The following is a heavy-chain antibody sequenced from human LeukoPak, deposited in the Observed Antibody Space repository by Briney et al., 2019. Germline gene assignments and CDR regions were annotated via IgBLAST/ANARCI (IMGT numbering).Heavy chain of an antibody. D-gene: IGHD1-26*01. J-gene: IGHJ4*02. V-gene: IGHV4-61*10. CDR3: ARAARVWELLGYYFDY. Sequence: SQTLSLTCTVSGGSISSGSYYWSWIRQPAGKGLEWIGYIYYSGSTNYNPSLKSRVTISVDTSKNQFSLKLSSVTAADTAVYYCARAARVWELLGYYFDYWGQGTLVTVSS. CDR2: IYYSGST. CDR1: GGSISSGSYY.